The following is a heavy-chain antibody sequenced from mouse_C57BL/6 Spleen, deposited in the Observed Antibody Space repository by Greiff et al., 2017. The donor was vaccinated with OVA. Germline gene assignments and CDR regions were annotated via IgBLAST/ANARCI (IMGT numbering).Heavy chain of an antibody. Sequence: EVQVVESGPGLVKPSQSLSLTCSVTGYSITSGYYWNWIRQFPGNKLEWMGYISYDGSNNYNPSLKNRISITRDTSKNQFFLKLNSVTTEDTATYYCARGATGTLDWYFDVWGTGTTVTVSS. V-gene: IGHV3-6*01. D-gene: IGHD4-1*02. CDR2: ISYDGSN. CDR1: GYSITSGYY. CDR3: ARGATGTLDWYFDV. J-gene: IGHJ1*03.